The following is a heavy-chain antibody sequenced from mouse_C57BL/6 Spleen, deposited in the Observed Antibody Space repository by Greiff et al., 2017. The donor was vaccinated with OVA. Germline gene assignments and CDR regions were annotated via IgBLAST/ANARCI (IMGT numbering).Heavy chain of an antibody. D-gene: IGHD1-1*01. CDR3: ARDGSSYDYAMDY. V-gene: IGHV1-53*01. CDR1: GYTFNSYW. Sequence: QVQLQQPGTELVKPGASVKLSCKASGYTFNSYWMHWVKQRPGQGLEWIGNINPSNGGTNYNEKFKSKATLTVDKYSSTAYMQLSSLTSEDAAVYYCARDGSSYDYAMDYWGQGTSVTVSS. J-gene: IGHJ4*01. CDR2: INPSNGGT.